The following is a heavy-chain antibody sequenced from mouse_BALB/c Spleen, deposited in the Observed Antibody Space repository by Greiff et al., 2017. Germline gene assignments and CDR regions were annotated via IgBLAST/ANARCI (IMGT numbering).Heavy chain of an antibody. CDR2: IYPGSGST. CDR1: GYTFTSYW. J-gene: IGHJ3*01. V-gene: IGHV1S22*01. CDR3: TRKDYYGSSPFAY. Sequence: LKQPGSELVRPGASVKLSCKASGYTFTSYWMHWVKQRPGQGLEWIGNIYPGSGSTNYDEKFKSKATLTVDTSSSTAYMQLSSLTSEDSAVYYCTRKDYYGSSPFAYWGQGTLVTVSA. D-gene: IGHD1-1*01.